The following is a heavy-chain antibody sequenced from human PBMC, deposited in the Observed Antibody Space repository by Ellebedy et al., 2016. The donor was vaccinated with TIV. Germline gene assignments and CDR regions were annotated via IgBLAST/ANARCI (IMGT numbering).Heavy chain of an antibody. V-gene: IGHV1-18*04. Sequence: AASVKVSCKASGYTFTDYYIHWVRQAPGQGLEWMGWTSGYNGNTNYAQKLQGRVTMTTDTSTNTAYMEVRSLRSDDTAVYYCARDRMRGDPRSSYYYGMDVWGQGTTVTVSS. CDR3: ARDRMRGDPRSSYYYGMDV. D-gene: IGHD3-16*01. CDR1: GYTFTDYY. J-gene: IGHJ6*02. CDR2: TSGYNGNT.